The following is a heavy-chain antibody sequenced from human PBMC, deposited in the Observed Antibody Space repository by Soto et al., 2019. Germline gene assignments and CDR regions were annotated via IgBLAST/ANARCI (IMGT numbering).Heavy chain of an antibody. D-gene: IGHD6-13*01. J-gene: IGHJ4*02. Sequence: GGSLRLSCAASGFAFNNAWMNWVRQAPGKGLEWVAVISYDGSNKYYADSVKGRFTISRDNSKNTLYLQMNSLRAEDTAVYYCARDPHYSSPDYFDYWGQGTLVTVSS. CDR1: GFAFNNAW. CDR2: ISYDGSNK. V-gene: IGHV3-30-3*01. CDR3: ARDPHYSSPDYFDY.